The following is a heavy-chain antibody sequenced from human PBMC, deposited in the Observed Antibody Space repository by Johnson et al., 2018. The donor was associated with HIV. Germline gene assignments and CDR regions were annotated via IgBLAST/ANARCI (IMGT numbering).Heavy chain of an antibody. CDR2: IRYDGTST. CDR1: GFTFSSYA. CDR3: ARGGYFYDSGGYYHDAFDV. V-gene: IGHV3-30*04. D-gene: IGHD3-22*01. Sequence: QEQLVESGGGVVQPGRSLRLSCAASGFTFSSYAMHWVRQAPGKGLEWVAFIRYDGTSTNYADFVKGRFTISRDNAKNTLYLQMNSLRAEDMAVYYCARGGYFYDSGGYYHDAFDVWGHATMVTVSS. J-gene: IGHJ3*01.